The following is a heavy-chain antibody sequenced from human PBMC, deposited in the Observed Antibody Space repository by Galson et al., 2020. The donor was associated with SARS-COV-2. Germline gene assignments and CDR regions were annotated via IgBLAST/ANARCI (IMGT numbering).Heavy chain of an antibody. CDR3: ARELGSYYPFDY. D-gene: IGHD1-26*01. J-gene: IGHJ4*02. CDR2: ISYDGSNK. V-gene: IGHV3-30*04. Sequence: GESLKISCAASGFTFSSYAMHWVRQAPGKGLEWVAVISYDGSNKYYADSVKGRFTISRDNSKNTLYLQMNSLRAEDTAVYYCARELGSYYPFDYWGQGTLVTVSS. CDR1: GFTFSSYA.